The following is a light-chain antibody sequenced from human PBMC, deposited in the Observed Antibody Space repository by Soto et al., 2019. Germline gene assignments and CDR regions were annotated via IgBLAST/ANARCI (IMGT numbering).Light chain of an antibody. CDR3: QQYNTYPWT. Sequence: DVQMTQSPSTLSASVGDRVTITCWASQTINNWLAWYQQRPGKAPTFLIYKTSTLETGVPSRFSGSGSGTEFTLTISSLQPEDFAIYYCQQYNTYPWTFGQGTRVEIK. CDR2: KTS. J-gene: IGKJ1*01. CDR1: QTINNW. V-gene: IGKV1-5*03.